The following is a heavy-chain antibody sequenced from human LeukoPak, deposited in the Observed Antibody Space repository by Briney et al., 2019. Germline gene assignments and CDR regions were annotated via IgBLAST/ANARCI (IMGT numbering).Heavy chain of an antibody. Sequence: GGSLRFSCAASGFTFSSYSMNWVRQAPGKGLEWVSYISSSSSTIYYADSVKGRFTISRDNAKNSLYLQMNSLRAEDTAVYYCARDMLPYYYDSSGYLVGTPGDYWGQGTLVTVSS. D-gene: IGHD3-22*01. CDR3: ARDMLPYYYDSSGYLVGTPGDY. CDR1: GFTFSSYS. CDR2: ISSSSSTI. V-gene: IGHV3-48*01. J-gene: IGHJ4*02.